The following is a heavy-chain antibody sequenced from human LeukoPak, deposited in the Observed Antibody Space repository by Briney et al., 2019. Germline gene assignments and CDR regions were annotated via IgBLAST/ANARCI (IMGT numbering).Heavy chain of an antibody. V-gene: IGHV3-7*04. CDR3: ARVASDRYGDAFDV. CDR2: IKRDGSEK. CDR1: EFTFSSYW. J-gene: IGHJ3*01. D-gene: IGHD6-19*01. Sequence: GGSLRLSCAASEFTFSSYWMRWVRQAPGKGLEWVANIKRDGSEKYYVDSVKGRFTISRDNVKKSLHLQMNRLRTEDTALYYCARVASDRYGDAFDVWSQGTMVTVSS.